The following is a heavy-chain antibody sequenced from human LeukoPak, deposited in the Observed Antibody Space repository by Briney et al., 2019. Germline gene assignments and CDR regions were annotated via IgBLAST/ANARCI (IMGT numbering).Heavy chain of an antibody. CDR3: ARDGNLDY. CDR2: ISPNSGDT. V-gene: IGHV1-2*02. J-gene: IGHJ4*02. Sequence: GASVKVSCKASGTGLTASNMHWGGRPPDQGLEWMGWISPNSGDTNYAQKFQGRVTMTRDTSISTAYMEVSGLRSDDTAVYYCARDGNLDYWGQGTLVTVSS. CDR1: GTGLTASN.